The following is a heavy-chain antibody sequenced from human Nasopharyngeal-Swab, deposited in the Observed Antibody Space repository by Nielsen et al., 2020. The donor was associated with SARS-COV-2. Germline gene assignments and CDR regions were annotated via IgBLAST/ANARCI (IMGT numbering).Heavy chain of an antibody. CDR3: AKGRSDSYYTYFDS. CDR2: ITKDAKTT. J-gene: IGHJ4*02. D-gene: IGHD2-21*02. V-gene: IGHV3-43*02. Sequence: GGSLRLSCVASTFTFDDYALHRVRQAPGKGLEWLSLITKDAKTTQYADSVKGRFTISRDNSKKSLYLQMSGLRPEDTAFYFCAKGRSDSYYTYFDSWGQGTLVTVSS. CDR1: TFTFDDYA.